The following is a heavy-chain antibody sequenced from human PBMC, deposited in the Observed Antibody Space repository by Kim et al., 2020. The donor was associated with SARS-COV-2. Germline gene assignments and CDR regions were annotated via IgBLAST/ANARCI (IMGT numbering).Heavy chain of an antibody. CDR2: IKQDGSEK. J-gene: IGHJ6*02. D-gene: IGHD3-3*01. CDR3: ARVAYDFWSGYGAYYGMDV. V-gene: IGHV3-7*03. Sequence: GGSLRLSCAASGFTFSSYWMSWVRQAPGKGLEWVANIKQDGSEKYYVDSVKGRFTISRDNARNSLYLQMNSLRAEDTAVYYCARVAYDFWSGYGAYYGMDVWGQGTTVTVSS. CDR1: GFTFSSYW.